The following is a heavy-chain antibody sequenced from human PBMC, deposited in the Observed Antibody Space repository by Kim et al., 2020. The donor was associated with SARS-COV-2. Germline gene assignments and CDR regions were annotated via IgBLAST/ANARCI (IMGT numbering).Heavy chain of an antibody. V-gene: IGHV1-18*01. Sequence: TTYAQEAQGRVTVTTDLSTETVYLEVASLRPDDTAVYYCARAGDYFYAMDVWGQGTTVIVSS. J-gene: IGHJ6*02. CDR2: T. CDR3: ARAGDYFYAMDV. D-gene: IGHD3-10*01.